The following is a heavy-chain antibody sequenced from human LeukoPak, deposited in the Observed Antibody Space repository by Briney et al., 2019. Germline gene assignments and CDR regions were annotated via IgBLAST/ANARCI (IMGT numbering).Heavy chain of an antibody. V-gene: IGHV4-39*01. D-gene: IGHD2-21*02. CDR1: GGSISSSSYY. CDR2: IYYSGST. J-gene: IGHJ3*02. CDR3: ARRSVVVTEDAFDI. Sequence: SETLSLTCTVSGGSISSSSYYWGWIRQPPGKGLEWIGSIYYSGSTYYNPSLKSRVTISIDTSKNQFSLKLSSVTAADTAVYYCARRSVVVTEDAFDIWGQGTMVAVSS.